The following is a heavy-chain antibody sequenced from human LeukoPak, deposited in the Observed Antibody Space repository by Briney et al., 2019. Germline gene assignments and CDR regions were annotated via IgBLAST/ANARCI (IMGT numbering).Heavy chain of an antibody. CDR2: ISGSGGST. CDR3: AKDGYSSGWYFDY. CDR1: GFTFSSYA. Sequence: GGSLRLSCAASGFTFSSYAMSWVRQARGKGLEGVSAISGSGGSTYYADSVKGRFTISRDNSKNTLYLQMNSLRAEDTAVYYCAKDGYSSGWYFDYWGQGTLVTVSS. J-gene: IGHJ4*02. D-gene: IGHD6-19*01. V-gene: IGHV3-23*01.